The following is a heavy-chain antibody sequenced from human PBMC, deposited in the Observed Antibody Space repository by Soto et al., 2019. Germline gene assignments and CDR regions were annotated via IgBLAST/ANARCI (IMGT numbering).Heavy chain of an antibody. J-gene: IGHJ4*02. CDR1: GFTFSSYG. V-gene: IGHV3-33*01. CDR3: ARGSVLRFLEWLPDDHY. D-gene: IGHD3-3*01. CDR2: IWYDGSNK. Sequence: GGSLRLSCAASGFTFSSYGMHWVRQAPGKGLEWVAVIWYDGSNKYYADSVKGRFTISRDNSKNTLYLQMNSLRAEDTAVYYCARGSVLRFLEWLPDDHYWGQGTLVTVSS.